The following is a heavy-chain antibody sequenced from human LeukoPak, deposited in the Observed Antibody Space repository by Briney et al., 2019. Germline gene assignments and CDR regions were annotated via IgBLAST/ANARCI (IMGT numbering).Heavy chain of an antibody. D-gene: IGHD3-22*01. CDR2: ISSSSSYI. CDR1: GFTFSSYS. CDR3: ARDRYYYDSSGYPDY. Sequence: GGSLRLSCAASGFTFSSYSMNWVRQAPGKGLEWVSSISSSSSYIYYADSVKGRFTISRDNAKNSLYLQMNSLRAEDTAVYYCARDRYYYDSSGYPDYWGQGTLVTVSS. V-gene: IGHV3-21*01. J-gene: IGHJ4*02.